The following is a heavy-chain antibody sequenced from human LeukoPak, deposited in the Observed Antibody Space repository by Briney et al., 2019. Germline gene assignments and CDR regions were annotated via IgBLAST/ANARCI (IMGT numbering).Heavy chain of an antibody. CDR2: IYTGGST. Sequence: PSQTLSLTCTVSGGSISSGSYYWSWIRRPAGKGLEWIGRIYTGGSTNYNPSLKSRVTISVDTSKNQFSLKLSSVTAADTAVYYCARGVLVYYYYYYMDVWGKGTTVTVSS. J-gene: IGHJ6*03. D-gene: IGHD2-8*02. V-gene: IGHV4-61*02. CDR1: GGSISSGSYY. CDR3: ARGVLVYYYYYYMDV.